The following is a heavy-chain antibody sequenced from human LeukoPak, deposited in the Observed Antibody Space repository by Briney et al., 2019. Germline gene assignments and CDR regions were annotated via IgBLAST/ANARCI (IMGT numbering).Heavy chain of an antibody. CDR3: ARGIESYGDYGY. V-gene: IGHV4-59*01. J-gene: IGHJ4*02. CDR2: IYYTGST. Sequence: SETLSLTCTVSGDSISSYYWSWIRQPPGKGLEWIGYIYYTGSTNYNPPLKSRVTISVDTSKNQFSLKLGSVTAADTAIYYCARGIESYGDYGYWGQGILVTVSS. CDR1: GDSISSYY. D-gene: IGHD4-17*01.